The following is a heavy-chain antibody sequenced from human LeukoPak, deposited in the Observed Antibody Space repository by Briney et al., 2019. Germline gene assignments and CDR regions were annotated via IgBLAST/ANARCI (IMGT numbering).Heavy chain of an antibody. V-gene: IGHV3-73*01. J-gene: IGHJ4*02. D-gene: IGHD2-2*01. CDR1: GFTFSVSA. Sequence: GGSLRLSCAASGFTFSVSAMHCGRHASERGLEWVARIISKANSYSTAYAASVKGRFTTSRDDSKNQAYLQMNRLKKEDTAVYYCTRRREHEDIIVVPTAPDYWGQGTLVTVSS. CDR3: TRRREHEDIIVVPTAPDY. CDR2: IISKANSYST.